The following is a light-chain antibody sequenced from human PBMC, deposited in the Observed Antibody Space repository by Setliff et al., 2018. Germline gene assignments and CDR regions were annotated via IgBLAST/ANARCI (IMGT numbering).Light chain of an antibody. CDR2: DVS. CDR1: SSDAGGYNY. J-gene: IGLJ1*01. Sequence: QSVLTQPASVSGSPGQSITLSCTGTSSDAGGYNYVSWYQQHPGKAPKLMIYDVSNRPSGVSNRFSGSKSGNTASLTISGLQAEDEADYYCISYTSSNTLDVFGTGTKVTVL. V-gene: IGLV2-14*03. CDR3: ISYTSSNTLDV.